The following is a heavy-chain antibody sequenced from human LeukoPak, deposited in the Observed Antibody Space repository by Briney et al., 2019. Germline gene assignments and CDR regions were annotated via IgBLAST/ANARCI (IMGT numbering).Heavy chain of an antibody. CDR1: GYTFTGYY. J-gene: IGHJ4*02. V-gene: IGHV1-2*02. Sequence: ASVKVSCKASGYTFTGYYMHWVRQAPGQGLEWMGWINPNSGGTNYAQKFQGRVTMTRDTSISTAYMELSRLRSDATAVYYCARDITRVSGYGFGYWGQGTLVTVSS. D-gene: IGHD3-9*01. CDR3: ARDITRVSGYGFGY. CDR2: INPNSGGT.